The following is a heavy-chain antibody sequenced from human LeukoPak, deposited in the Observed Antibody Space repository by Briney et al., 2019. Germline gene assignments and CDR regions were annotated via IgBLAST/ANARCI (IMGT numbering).Heavy chain of an antibody. CDR1: GGSFSGYY. V-gene: IGHV4-34*01. D-gene: IGHD1-26*01. CDR3: ARQGKMRELSY. Sequence: SETLSLTCAVYGGSFSGYYWSWIRQPPGKGLEWIGEINHSGSTNYNPSLKSRVTISVDTSKNQFSLKLSSVTAADTAVYYCARQGKMRELSYWGQGTPVTVSS. CDR2: INHSGST. J-gene: IGHJ4*02.